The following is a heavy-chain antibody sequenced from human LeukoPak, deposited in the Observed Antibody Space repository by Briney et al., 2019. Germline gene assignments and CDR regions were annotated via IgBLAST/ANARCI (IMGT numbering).Heavy chain of an antibody. CDR2: IDTSSTTM. D-gene: IGHD1-26*01. V-gene: IGHV3-48*04. CDR3: ARVGGIVGAIRDAFDI. CDR1: GLTFSKYS. J-gene: IGHJ3*02. Sequence: PSGGSLRLSCAASGLTFSKYSMTWVRQAPGKGLEWVSFIDTSSTTMYYTDSVKGRFTISRDNARNSLYLQMNSLRAEDTAVYYCARVGGIVGAIRDAFDIWGQGTMVTVSS.